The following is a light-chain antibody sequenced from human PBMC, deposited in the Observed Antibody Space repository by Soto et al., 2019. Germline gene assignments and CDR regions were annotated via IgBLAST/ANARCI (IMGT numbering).Light chain of an antibody. V-gene: IGLV3-21*04. J-gene: IGLJ2*01. CDR1: NMGSKS. Sequence: SYELTQPPSVSVAPGKTASIICGGNNMGSKSVHWYQQKPGQAPVLVIYYDSDRPSGIPERFSGSNSGNTATLTISRVEAGDEADYYCQVWDSSSDHVVFGGGTKLTVL. CDR3: QVWDSSSDHVV. CDR2: YDS.